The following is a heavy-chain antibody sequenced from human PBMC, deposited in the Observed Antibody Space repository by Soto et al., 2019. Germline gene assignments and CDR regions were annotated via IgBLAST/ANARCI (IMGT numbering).Heavy chain of an antibody. V-gene: IGHV4-30-2*01. CDR3: ARVIMEADGPLRTGSWFEP. CDR1: GGAMSSYGYS. CDR2: IYHSGST. D-gene: IGHD6-13*01. J-gene: IGHJ5*02. Sequence: LSLTCXLSGGAMSSYGYSLSWVLQPPGKGLEWIVYIYHSGSTYYNPSLKSRVTISVDRSKNQFSLKLSSVTAADTAVYYCARVIMEADGPLRTGSWFEPWGQRTLLTV.